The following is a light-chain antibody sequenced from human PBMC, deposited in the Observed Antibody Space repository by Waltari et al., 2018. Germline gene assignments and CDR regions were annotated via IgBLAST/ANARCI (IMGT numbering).Light chain of an antibody. J-gene: IGKJ2*01. CDR2: AAS. Sequence: DIVLTQSPVTLSLSPGERATLSCRASQSITNNYLAWYQPRPGQAPRSLIYAASSRVTGMLDRLSGSGCGKGYTLSISRLEPEDFVVYYCQQYGSSLLYTFGQGTKLEIK. CDR3: QQYGSSLLYT. CDR1: QSITNNY. V-gene: IGKV3-20*01.